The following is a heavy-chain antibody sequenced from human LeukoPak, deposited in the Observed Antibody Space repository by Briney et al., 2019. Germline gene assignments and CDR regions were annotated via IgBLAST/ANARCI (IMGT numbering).Heavy chain of an antibody. CDR1: GFSLTSYA. CDR2: ISANGGKT. J-gene: IGHJ3*01. V-gene: IGHV3-23*01. D-gene: IGHD3-10*01. Sequence: GGSLRLSRAPSGFSLTSYAMTWVRQAPGEGLEWVSDISANGGKTYYSDSVKGRFTISRDISKNTLFLQMNSLKVEDTAVYYCARSVRGVIADAFNVWGQGTMVAVSS. CDR3: ARSVRGVIADAFNV.